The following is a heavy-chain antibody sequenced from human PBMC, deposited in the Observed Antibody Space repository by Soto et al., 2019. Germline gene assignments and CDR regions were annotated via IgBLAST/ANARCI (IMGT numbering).Heavy chain of an antibody. D-gene: IGHD6-25*01. Sequence: EVQLLESGGGLVQPGGSLRLSCAASGFTFSNYAMSWVRQAPGKGLDGVSAISGGGGTTYYAGSVKGRFTISRDNSKNTLFLQMNSLRAEDTAVYYCAKFFVETGESSGWPWSFHYWGQGTLVTVSS. J-gene: IGHJ4*02. CDR2: ISGGGGTT. CDR3: AKFFVETGESSGWPWSFHY. CDR1: GFTFSNYA. V-gene: IGHV3-23*01.